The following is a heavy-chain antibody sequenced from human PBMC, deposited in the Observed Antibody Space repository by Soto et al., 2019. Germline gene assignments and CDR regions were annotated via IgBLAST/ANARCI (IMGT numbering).Heavy chain of an antibody. CDR3: ARVLRFLEWLLWSGQGEYYYYMDV. V-gene: IGHV1-18*01. D-gene: IGHD3-3*01. CDR2: ISAYNGNT. J-gene: IGHJ6*03. CDR1: GYTFTSYG. Sequence: GASVKVSCKASGYTFTSYGISWVRQAPGQGLEWMGWISAYNGNTNYAQKLQGRVTMTTDTSTSTAYMELRSLRSDDTAVYYCARVLRFLEWLLWSGQGEYYYYMDVWGKGTTVTVSS.